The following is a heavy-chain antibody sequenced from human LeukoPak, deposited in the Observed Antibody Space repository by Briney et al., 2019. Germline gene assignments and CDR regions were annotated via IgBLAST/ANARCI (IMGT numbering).Heavy chain of an antibody. V-gene: IGHV3-30*02. CDR3: AKDPYYYGSGSYPAEYFQH. Sequence: PGGSLRLSCAASGFTFSSYGMHWVRQAPGKGLEWVAFIRYDGSNKYYADSVKGRFTISRDNSKNTLYLKMNSLRAEDTAVYYCAKDPYYYGSGSYPAEYFQHWGQGTLVTVSS. CDR1: GFTFSSYG. J-gene: IGHJ1*01. CDR2: IRYDGSNK. D-gene: IGHD3-10*01.